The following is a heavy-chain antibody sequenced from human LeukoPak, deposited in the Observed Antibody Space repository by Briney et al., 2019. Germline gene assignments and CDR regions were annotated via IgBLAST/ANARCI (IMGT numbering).Heavy chain of an antibody. V-gene: IGHV4-59*08. CDR1: GGSISGYY. CDR2: IYYSVNT. CDR3: ARHQRDYGDSVPRYMDV. D-gene: IGHD4-17*01. Sequence: SETLSLTCTVSGGSISGYYWSWIRQPPGKGLEWIGYIYYSVNTNYNPSLKSRVTIVGDTSKNQFSLKLSSVTAADTAVYYCARHQRDYGDSVPRYMDVWGKGTTLTVSS. J-gene: IGHJ6*03.